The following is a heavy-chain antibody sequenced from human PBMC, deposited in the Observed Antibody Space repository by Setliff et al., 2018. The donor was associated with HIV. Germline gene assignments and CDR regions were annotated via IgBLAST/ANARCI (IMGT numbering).Heavy chain of an antibody. J-gene: IGHJ3*02. CDR3: ARDGGLDANNAFDI. Sequence: LSLTCTVSGGSISSGSYYWGWIRQPAGKGLEWIGRIYASGSSNYNPSLKGRVTMSVDTSKSQFSLKLSSVAAADTAVYYCARDGGLDANNAFDIWGQGTMVTVSS. CDR2: IYASGSS. V-gene: IGHV4-61*02. D-gene: IGHD3-16*01. CDR1: GGSISSGSYY.